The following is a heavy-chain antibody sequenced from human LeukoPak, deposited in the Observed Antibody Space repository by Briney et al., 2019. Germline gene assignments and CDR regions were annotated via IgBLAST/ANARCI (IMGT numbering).Heavy chain of an antibody. V-gene: IGHV3-74*01. CDR1: GFTFSSYW. J-gene: IGHJ4*02. CDR2: INVDGRTT. Sequence: PGGSLRLSCAASGFTFSSYWMHWVRQAPGKGLVWVSRINVDGRTTSYVDSVKGRFTISRDNSKNTLYLQMNSLRAEDTAVYYCAKDGEVRDYYDSSGYPYYFDYWGQGTLVTVSS. CDR3: AKDGEVRDYYDSSGYPYYFDY. D-gene: IGHD3-22*01.